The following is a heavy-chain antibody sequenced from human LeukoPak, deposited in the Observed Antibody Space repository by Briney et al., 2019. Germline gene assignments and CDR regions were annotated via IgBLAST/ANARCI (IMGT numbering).Heavy chain of an antibody. CDR2: IDPSDSYT. Sequence: KAGESLKISCQGSGYSFTGYWISWVRQMPGEGLEWMGRIDPSDSYTNYSPSFRGHVTISADKSISTAYLHWSSLKASDTAMYYCARRGGYSYGHDAFDIWGQGTMVTVSS. V-gene: IGHV5-10-1*01. D-gene: IGHD5-18*01. J-gene: IGHJ3*02. CDR1: GYSFTGYW. CDR3: ARRGGYSYGHDAFDI.